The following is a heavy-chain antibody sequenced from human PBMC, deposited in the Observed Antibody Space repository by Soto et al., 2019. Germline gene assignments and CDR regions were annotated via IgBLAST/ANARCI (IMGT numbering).Heavy chain of an antibody. CDR2: INTNTGNP. CDR1: GYTFTSYA. Sequence: GASVKVSCKASGYTFTSYAMNWVRQAPGQGLEWMGWINTNTGNPTYAQGFTGRFVFSLDTSVSTAYLQICSLKAEDTAVYYCARDRRPISIAVAGTYWFDPWGQGTLVTVSS. V-gene: IGHV7-4-1*01. J-gene: IGHJ5*02. D-gene: IGHD6-19*01. CDR3: ARDRRPISIAVAGTYWFDP.